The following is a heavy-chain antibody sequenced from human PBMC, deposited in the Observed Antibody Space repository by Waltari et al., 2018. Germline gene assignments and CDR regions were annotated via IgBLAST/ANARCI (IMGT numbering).Heavy chain of an antibody. CDR1: GFTFSRYE. V-gene: IGHV3-48*03. J-gene: IGHJ6*02. CDR2: ISSSGSTI. Sequence: EVQLVESGGGLVQPGGSLRLSCAASGFTFSRYEMNWVRQAPGKGLEWVSYISSSGSTIYYADSVKGRFTISRDNAKNSLYLQMNSLRAEDTAVYYCARDPDYYYGMDVWGQGTTVTVSS. CDR3: ARDPDYYYGMDV.